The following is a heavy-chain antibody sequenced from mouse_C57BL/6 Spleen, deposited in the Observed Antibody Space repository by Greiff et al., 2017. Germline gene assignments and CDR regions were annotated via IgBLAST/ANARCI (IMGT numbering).Heavy chain of an antibody. CDR1: GYTSTDYY. CDR3: ASGGNYAWFAY. D-gene: IGHD2-1*01. Sequence: VQLQQSGPELAKPGASVKISCKASGYTSTDYYMNWVKKGHGKSLEWTGDSNPNNGGTSFNQKLNGKATLTVDKSSSTADMELRSLTSEDSSVYYCASGGNYAWFAYGGQGTLVTVSA. V-gene: IGHV1-26*01. J-gene: IGHJ3*01. CDR2: SNPNNGGT.